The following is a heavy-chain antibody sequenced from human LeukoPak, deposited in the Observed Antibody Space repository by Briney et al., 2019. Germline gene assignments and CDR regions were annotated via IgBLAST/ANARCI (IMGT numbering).Heavy chain of an antibody. CDR2: IYYSGST. CDR1: GGSISSYY. CDR3: ARSLYDFWSGSSFFY. D-gene: IGHD3-3*01. J-gene: IGHJ4*02. V-gene: IGHV4-59*12. Sequence: SETLSLTCTVSGGSISSYYWSWIRQPPGKGLEWIGYIYYSGSTNYNPSLKSRVTISVDTSKNQFSLQLNSVTPEDTAVYYCARSLYDFWSGSSFFYWGQGTLVTVSS.